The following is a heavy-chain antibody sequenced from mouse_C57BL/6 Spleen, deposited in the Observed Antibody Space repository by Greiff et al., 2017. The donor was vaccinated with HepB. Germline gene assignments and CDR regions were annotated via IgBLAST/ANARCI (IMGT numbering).Heavy chain of an antibody. V-gene: IGHV3-6*01. CDR3: ARENGNYGFDY. CDR2: ISYDGSN. Sequence: EVQLQESGPGLVKPSQSLSLTCSVTGYSITSGYYWNWIRQFPGNKLEWMGYISYDGSNNYNPSLKNRISITRDTSTNQFFLKLNSVTTEDTATYYCARENGNYGFDYWGQGTTLTVSS. J-gene: IGHJ2*01. CDR1: GYSITSGYY. D-gene: IGHD2-1*01.